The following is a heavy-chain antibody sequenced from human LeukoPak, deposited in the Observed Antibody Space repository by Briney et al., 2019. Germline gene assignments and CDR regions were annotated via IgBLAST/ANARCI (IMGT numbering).Heavy chain of an antibody. Sequence: GESLKISCRVFGDNLASYWIGWVRQMSGKGLEWMGITYPGDSDTRYSPSFQGQVTISADKSISTAYLQWSSLKASDTAMYYCVRRVGNSKYDYWGQGTLVTVSS. CDR1: GDNLASYW. CDR2: TYPGDSDT. J-gene: IGHJ4*02. D-gene: IGHD4-11*01. CDR3: VRRVGNSKYDY. V-gene: IGHV5-51*01.